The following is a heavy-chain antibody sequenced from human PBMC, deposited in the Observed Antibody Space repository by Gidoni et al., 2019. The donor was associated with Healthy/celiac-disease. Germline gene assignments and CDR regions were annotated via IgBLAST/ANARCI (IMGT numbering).Heavy chain of an antibody. D-gene: IGHD1-26*01. Sequence: QVQLQESGPGLVKPSGTLSLTCAASGGSISSSNWWSWVRQPPGKGLEWIGEIYHSGSTNYNPSRKSRVTISVDKSKNQFSLKLSSVTAADTAVYYCAREVGATIRYYYYGMDVWGQGTTVTVSS. J-gene: IGHJ6*02. CDR1: GGSISSSNW. CDR3: AREVGATIRYYYYGMDV. CDR2: IYHSGST. V-gene: IGHV4-4*02.